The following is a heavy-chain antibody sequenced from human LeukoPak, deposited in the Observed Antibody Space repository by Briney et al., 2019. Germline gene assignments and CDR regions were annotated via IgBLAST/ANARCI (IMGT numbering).Heavy chain of an antibody. Sequence: SETLSLTCAVYGGSFSGYYWSWIRQPPGKGLEWIGEINHSGSTNYNPSLKSRVTISVDTSKNQFSLKLSSVTAADTAVYYCARHGITMVRGVIGYYYYYYMDVRGKGTTVTISS. CDR3: ARHGITMVRGVIGYYYYYYMDV. CDR1: GGSFSGYY. D-gene: IGHD3-10*01. CDR2: INHSGST. V-gene: IGHV4-34*01. J-gene: IGHJ6*03.